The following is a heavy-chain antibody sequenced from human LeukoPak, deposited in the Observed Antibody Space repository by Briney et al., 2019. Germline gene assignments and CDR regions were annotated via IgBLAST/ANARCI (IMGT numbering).Heavy chain of an antibody. CDR1: GFTFSSYA. Sequence: GGSLRLSCAASGFTFSSYAMHWVRQAPGKGLEWVAVISYDGSNKYYADSVKGRFTISRDNSKNTLYLQMNSLRAEDTAVYYCASSHITIFGVPGYWGQGTLVTVSS. CDR3: ASSHITIFGVPGY. CDR2: ISYDGSNK. J-gene: IGHJ4*02. D-gene: IGHD3-3*01. V-gene: IGHV3-30*14.